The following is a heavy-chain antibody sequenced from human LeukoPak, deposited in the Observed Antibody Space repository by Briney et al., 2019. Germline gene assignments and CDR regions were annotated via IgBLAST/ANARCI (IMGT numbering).Heavy chain of an antibody. D-gene: IGHD5-24*01. CDR3: ARAGGYNYPFDY. J-gene: IGHJ4*01. CDR2: IYYGGST. Sequence: SETLSLTCAVSGGSVNGYYWSWIRQPPVKQLKANGYIYYGGSTTYTPSLKSRVTISVDTSKNQFSLKLSSVTAADTAVYHCARAGGYNYPFDYWGHGTLVTVFS. CDR1: GGSVNGYY. V-gene: IGHV4-59*02.